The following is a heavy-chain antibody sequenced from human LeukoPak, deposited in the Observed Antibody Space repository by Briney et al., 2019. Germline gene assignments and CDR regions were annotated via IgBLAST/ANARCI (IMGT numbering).Heavy chain of an antibody. CDR1: GFTFSSYA. CDR3: AKPDYYSGSYFSAFDI. V-gene: IGHV3-23*01. Sequence: GGSLRLSCAASGFTFSSYAMSWVRQAPGKGLEWVSPIRGSGGSTYYADSVKGRFTISRDNSKNTLYLQMNSLRAEDTAVYYCAKPDYYSGSYFSAFDIWGQGTMVTVSS. CDR2: IRGSGGST. J-gene: IGHJ3*02. D-gene: IGHD1-26*01.